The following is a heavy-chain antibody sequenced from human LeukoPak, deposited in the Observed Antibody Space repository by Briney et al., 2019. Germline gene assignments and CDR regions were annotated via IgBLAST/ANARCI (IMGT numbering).Heavy chain of an antibody. CDR3: AKGGAAPLVWFDP. CDR2: ISGSGGST. V-gene: IGHV3-23*01. CDR1: GFTCSSYA. Sequence: GGSLRLSWAASGFTCSSYAMSWVRQAPGKGLEWVSAISGSGGSTYYADSVKGRFTISRDNSKNTLYLQMNSLRAEDAAVYYCAKGGAAPLVWFDPWGHGTLVTVSS. D-gene: IGHD3-10*01. J-gene: IGHJ5*02.